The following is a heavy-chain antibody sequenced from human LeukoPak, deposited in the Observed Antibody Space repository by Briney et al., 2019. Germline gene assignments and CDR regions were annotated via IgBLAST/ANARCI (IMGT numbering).Heavy chain of an antibody. Sequence: SETLSLTCTVSGGYIDTVAFYWGWIRQPPEKGLEWIGTIYDSENEFHNPSLNTRVTISADTSKNQFSLKLNSVTAADTAIYYCARQISDYYYYYMDVWGEGITVTVSS. CDR1: GGYIDTVAFY. D-gene: IGHD2/OR15-2a*01. J-gene: IGHJ6*03. V-gene: IGHV4-39*01. CDR2: IYDSENE. CDR3: ARQISDYYYYYMDV.